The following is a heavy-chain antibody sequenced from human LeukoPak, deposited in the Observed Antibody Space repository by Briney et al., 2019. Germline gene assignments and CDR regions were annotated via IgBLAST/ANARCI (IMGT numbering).Heavy chain of an antibody. J-gene: IGHJ6*03. CDR1: GYTFTGYY. CDR2: INPNSGGT. D-gene: IGHD3-3*01. CDR3: ARDSRVFGVVILNYYYMDV. Sequence: ASVKVSCKASGYTFTGYYMHWVRQAPGQGLEWMGWINPNSGGTNYAQKFQGRVTMTRDTSISTAYMELSRLRSDDTAVYYCARDSRVFGVVILNYYYMDVWGKGTTVTVSS. V-gene: IGHV1-2*02.